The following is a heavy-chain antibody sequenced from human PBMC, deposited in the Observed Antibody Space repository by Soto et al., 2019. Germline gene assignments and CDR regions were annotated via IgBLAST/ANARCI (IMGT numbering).Heavy chain of an antibody. J-gene: IGHJ5*02. CDR1: GYTFSNYG. D-gene: IGHD2-2*01. Sequence: GASVKVSCKTSGYTFSNYGITWVRQAPGQPLEWLGWISLYSDGTNYAQKFQGRVSMTTDTSTTTAYMELRRLRSDDTAVYYCASVVPGAEAWFGPWGQGTLVTVSS. CDR3: ASVVPGAEAWFGP. CDR2: ISLYSDGT. V-gene: IGHV1-18*01.